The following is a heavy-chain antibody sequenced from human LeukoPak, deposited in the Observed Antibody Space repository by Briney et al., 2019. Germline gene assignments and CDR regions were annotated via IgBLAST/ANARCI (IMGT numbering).Heavy chain of an antibody. Sequence: ASVKVSCKASVYSFTSYGISWVRQAPGQGLEWMGWISAYNGNTNYAQKFQGRVTLTTDTSTSTAYMELWSLRSDDTAVYYCARSDGTRRSHFDYWGQGTLVTVSS. CDR1: VYSFTSYG. CDR2: ISAYNGNT. D-gene: IGHD1-14*01. V-gene: IGHV1-18*01. J-gene: IGHJ4*02. CDR3: ARSDGTRRSHFDY.